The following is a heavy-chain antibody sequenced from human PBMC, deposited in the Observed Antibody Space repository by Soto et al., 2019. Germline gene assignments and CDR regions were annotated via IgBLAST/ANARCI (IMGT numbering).Heavy chain of an antibody. CDR1: GGSISSSSYY. J-gene: IGHJ6*03. CDR3: ARQNNWNYAYYYYYMDV. D-gene: IGHD1-7*01. Sequence: SETLSLTCTVSGGSISSSSYYWGWIRQPPGKGLEWIGSIYYSGSTYYNPSLKSRVTISVDTSKNQFSLKLSSVTAADTAVYYCARQNNWNYAYYYYYMDVWGKGTTVTVSS. V-gene: IGHV4-39*01. CDR2: IYYSGST.